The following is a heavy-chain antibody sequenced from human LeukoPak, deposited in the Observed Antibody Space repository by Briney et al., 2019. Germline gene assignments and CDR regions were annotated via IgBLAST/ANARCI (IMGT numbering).Heavy chain of an antibody. CDR1: GFTFSSYG. J-gene: IGHJ4*02. V-gene: IGHV3-33*01. D-gene: IGHD6-13*01. Sequence: PGGSLRLSCAASGFTFSSYGMHWVRQAPGKGLEWVAVIWYDGSNKYYADSVKGRFTISRDNSKNTLYLQMNSLRAEDTAVYYCATSGIAAAAPDYWGQGTLVTVSS. CDR2: IWYDGSNK. CDR3: ATSGIAAAAPDY.